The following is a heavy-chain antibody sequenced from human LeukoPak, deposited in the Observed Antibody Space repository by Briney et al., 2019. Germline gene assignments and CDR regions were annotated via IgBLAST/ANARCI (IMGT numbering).Heavy chain of an antibody. Sequence: GVSVKVSCKASGYTFTNYGISWVRQAPGQGLEWMGWISAYNGNTHYAQNLQGRVTMTTDTSTSTAYMELKSLKSDDTAVYYCARGGHRRYYYTSGSAFDPWGQGTLVTVSS. CDR3: ARGGHRRYYYTSGSAFDP. D-gene: IGHD3-10*01. V-gene: IGHV1-18*01. CDR1: GYTFTNYG. CDR2: ISAYNGNT. J-gene: IGHJ5*02.